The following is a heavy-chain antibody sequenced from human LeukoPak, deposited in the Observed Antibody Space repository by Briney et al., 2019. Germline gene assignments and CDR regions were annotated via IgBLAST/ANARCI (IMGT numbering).Heavy chain of an antibody. Sequence: GGSLRLSCAASGFTFSSYAMSWVRQAPGKGLEWVGRIKSKTDGGTTDYAAPVKGRFTISRDDSKNTLYLQMNSLKTEDTAVYYCTTDWYGDYVWGSWGQGTLVTVSS. CDR1: GFTFSSYA. CDR3: TTDWYGDYVWGS. J-gene: IGHJ4*02. D-gene: IGHD3-16*01. V-gene: IGHV3-15*01. CDR2: IKSKTDGGTT.